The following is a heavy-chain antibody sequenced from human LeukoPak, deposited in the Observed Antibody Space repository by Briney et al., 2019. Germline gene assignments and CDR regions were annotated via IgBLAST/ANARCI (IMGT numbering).Heavy chain of an antibody. Sequence: ASVKVSCKASGYTFTGYYIHWVRQAPGQGLEWMGWINPNSGGTNYAQKFQGRVTMTRDTSISTAYMELSRLRSDDTAVYYCARGTYHYDSSGSPFDYWGQGTLVTVSS. J-gene: IGHJ4*02. CDR2: INPNSGGT. V-gene: IGHV1-2*02. CDR3: ARGTYHYDSSGSPFDY. CDR1: GYTFTGYY. D-gene: IGHD3-22*01.